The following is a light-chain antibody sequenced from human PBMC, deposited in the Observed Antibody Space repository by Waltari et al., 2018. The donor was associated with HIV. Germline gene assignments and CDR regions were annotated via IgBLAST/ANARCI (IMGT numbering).Light chain of an antibody. CDR2: KDN. V-gene: IGLV3-27*01. CDR1: VLARKY. CDR3: YSAADSDEV. J-gene: IGLJ3*02. Sequence: SFELTQPSQVSVSRAQTARLTCPGEVLARKYARWFQKKPGQAPLLLIYKDNELPSGIPERFSGSSSGTTVTLTISGAQVEDEADYYCYSAADSDEVFGGGTKLTVL.